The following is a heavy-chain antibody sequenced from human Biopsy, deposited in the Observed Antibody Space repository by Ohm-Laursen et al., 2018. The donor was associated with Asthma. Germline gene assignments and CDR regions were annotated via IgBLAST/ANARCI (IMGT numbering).Heavy chain of an antibody. CDR1: GFTFSSYW. J-gene: IGHJ4*02. D-gene: IGHD1-26*01. V-gene: IGHV3-74*01. CDR3: AKYSVFYYRGGNDY. Sequence: LRLSCAASGFTFSSYWMHWVRQAPGKGLVWVSRINSDGSSTSYADSVKGQFTISRDNAKNTVYLQMNSLRAEDSAIYYCAKYSVFYYRGGNDYWGQGIVVTVSS. CDR2: INSDGSST.